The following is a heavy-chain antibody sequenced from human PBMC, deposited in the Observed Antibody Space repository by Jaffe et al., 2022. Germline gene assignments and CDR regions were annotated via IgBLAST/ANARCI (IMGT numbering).Heavy chain of an antibody. D-gene: IGHD4-17*01. CDR1: GYSFTSYW. J-gene: IGHJ3*02. CDR2: IYPGDSDT. CDR3: VRHRYSETIGASPPSAGDAFDI. V-gene: IGHV5-51*01. Sequence: EVQLVQSGAEVKKPGESLKISCKGSGYSFTSYWIGWVRQMPGKGLEWMGIIYPGDSDTRYSPSFQGQVTISADKSISTAYLQWSSLKASDTAMYYCVRHRYSETIGASPPSAGDAFDIWGQGTMVTVSS.